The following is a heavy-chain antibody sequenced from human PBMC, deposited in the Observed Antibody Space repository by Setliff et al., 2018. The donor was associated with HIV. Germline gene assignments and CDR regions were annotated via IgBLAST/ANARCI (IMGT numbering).Heavy chain of an antibody. D-gene: IGHD1-1*01. V-gene: IGHV1-2*02. Sequence: ASVKVSCKASGYSFTAYYMHWVRQAPGQGLEWMGWINPHSGGTNYAQKFQGRATVTRDTSINTAYMELTRLGSDDTAVYFCARETENDGFDYWGQGTLVTV. J-gene: IGHJ4*02. CDR3: ARETENDGFDY. CDR1: GYSFTAYY. CDR2: INPHSGGT.